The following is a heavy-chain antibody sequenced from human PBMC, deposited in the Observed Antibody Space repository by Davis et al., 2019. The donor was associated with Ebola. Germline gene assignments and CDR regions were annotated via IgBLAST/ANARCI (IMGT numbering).Heavy chain of an antibody. CDR2: IRYDGSNK. Sequence: GESLKISCAASGFTFSSYGMHWVRQAPGKGLEWVAFIRYDGSNKYYADSVKGRFTISRDNSKNTLYLQMNSLRAEETAVYYCARDGLYCTNGVCFFDYWGQGTLVTVSS. CDR1: GFTFSSYG. V-gene: IGHV3-30*02. J-gene: IGHJ4*02. D-gene: IGHD2-8*01. CDR3: ARDGLYCTNGVCFFDY.